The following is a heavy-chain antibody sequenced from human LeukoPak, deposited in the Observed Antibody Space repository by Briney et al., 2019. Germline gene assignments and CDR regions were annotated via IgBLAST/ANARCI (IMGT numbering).Heavy chain of an antibody. CDR1: GGSISSYY. D-gene: IGHD3-10*01. J-gene: IGHJ4*02. V-gene: IGHV4-59*01. CDR2: IYYSGST. CDR3: ARDRGDYYGSGSYYPFDY. Sequence: SETLSLTCTVSGGSISSYYWSWIRQPPGKGLEWIGYIYYSGSTNYNPSLKSRVTISVDTSKNQFSLKLSSVTAADTAVYYCARDRGDYYGSGSYYPFDYWGQGTLVTVSS.